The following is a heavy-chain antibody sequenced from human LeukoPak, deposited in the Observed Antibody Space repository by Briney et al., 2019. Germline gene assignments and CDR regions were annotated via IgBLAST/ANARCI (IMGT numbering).Heavy chain of an antibody. CDR3: ASGGVYDFWSGYFGPDY. CDR2: IYSGGST. J-gene: IGHJ4*02. D-gene: IGHD3-3*01. Sequence: PGGSLRLSCAAPGFTVSSNYMSWVRRAPGKGLEWVSVIYSGGSTYYADSVKGRFTISRDNSKNTLYLQMNSLRAEDTAVYYCASGGVYDFWSGYFGPDYWGQGTLVTVSS. V-gene: IGHV3-53*01. CDR1: GFTVSSNY.